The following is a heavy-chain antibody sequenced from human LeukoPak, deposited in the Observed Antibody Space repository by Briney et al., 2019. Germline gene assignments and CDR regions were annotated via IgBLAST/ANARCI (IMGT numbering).Heavy chain of an antibody. Sequence: SETLSLTCTVSGGSISSYYWSWIRQPPGKGLEWIGYIYHSGSTNYNPSLKSRVTISVDTSKNQFSLKLSSVTAADTAVYYCARAPYYYGSGYYYYGMDVWGQGTTVTVSS. CDR1: GGSISSYY. CDR2: IYHSGST. D-gene: IGHD3-10*01. V-gene: IGHV4-59*01. CDR3: ARAPYYYGSGYYYYGMDV. J-gene: IGHJ6*02.